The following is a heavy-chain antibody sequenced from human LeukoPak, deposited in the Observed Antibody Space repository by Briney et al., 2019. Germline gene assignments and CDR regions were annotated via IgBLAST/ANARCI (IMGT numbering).Heavy chain of an antibody. V-gene: IGHV3-21*01. J-gene: IGHJ5*02. CDR3: AREKPIVGATTRWFDP. CDR1: GFTFSSYS. CDR2: ISSSSSYI. D-gene: IGHD1-26*01. Sequence: GGSLRLSCAASGFTFSSYSMNWVRQAPGKGLEWVSSISSSSSYIYYADSVKGRFTISRDNAKNSLYLQMNSLRAEDTAVYYCAREKPIVGATTRWFDPWGQGILVTVSS.